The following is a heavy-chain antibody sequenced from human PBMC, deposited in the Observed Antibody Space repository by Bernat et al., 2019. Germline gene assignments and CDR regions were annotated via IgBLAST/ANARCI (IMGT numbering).Heavy chain of an antibody. D-gene: IGHD2-8*01. CDR3: VGDDRRSFRCKYYYYGLDV. J-gene: IGHJ6*02. CDR1: GFTVSTNY. CDR2: IYTYGST. Sequence: EVQLVESGGGLVHPGGSLRLSCAASGFTVSTNYMTLVRLSPGKGLEWFSIIYTYGSTYYAVSVKGRFTISRDNSKNTLYLQMNSLRAEDTAVYYCVGDDRRSFRCKYYYYGLDVWGRGTTVTVSS. V-gene: IGHV3-66*01.